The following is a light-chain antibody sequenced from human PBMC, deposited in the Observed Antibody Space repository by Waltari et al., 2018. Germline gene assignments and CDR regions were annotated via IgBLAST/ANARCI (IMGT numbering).Light chain of an antibody. CDR1: QGISNY. Sequence: IQLTQSPSFVSASVGDRVTITCRASQGISNYLAWYSQTSNKPPKLLIYAASTVQSGVPARFSGSGSGTEFTLTISSLQPEDFATYYCQQPYIYPPTFGQGTRVDI. CDR2: AAS. V-gene: IGKV1-9*01. CDR3: QQPYIYPPT. J-gene: IGKJ1*01.